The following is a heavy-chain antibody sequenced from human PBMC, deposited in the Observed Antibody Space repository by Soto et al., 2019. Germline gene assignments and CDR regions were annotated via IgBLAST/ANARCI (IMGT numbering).Heavy chain of an antibody. J-gene: IGHJ4*02. CDR3: ARVGESGWPNSAY. CDR2: MGTAADT. D-gene: IGHD6-19*01. Sequence: EVQLVESGGGLVQPGVSLRLSCAASGFTFSSYDMHWVRQAKGKGLEWVSAMGTAADTYYPGSVKGRFTISRENAKNCLYRQMNSLRAEDTAVYYWARVGESGWPNSAYWGQGALVTVSS. V-gene: IGHV3-13*01. CDR1: GFTFSSYD.